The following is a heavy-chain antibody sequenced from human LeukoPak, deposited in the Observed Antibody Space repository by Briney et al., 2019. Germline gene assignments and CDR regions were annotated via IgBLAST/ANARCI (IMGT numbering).Heavy chain of an antibody. V-gene: IGHV1-58*02. CDR1: GFTFINSA. D-gene: IGHD3-10*01. CDR2: IVVGSGNT. J-gene: IGHJ5*02. CDR3: ARDSRDYYGSGSQYNWFDP. Sequence: SVKVSCKASGFTFINSAMQWVRQARGQRLEWIGWIVVGSGNTNYAQKFQERVTITRDMSASTAYMELSSLRSEDTAVYYCARDSRDYYGSGSQYNWFDPWGQGTLVTVSS.